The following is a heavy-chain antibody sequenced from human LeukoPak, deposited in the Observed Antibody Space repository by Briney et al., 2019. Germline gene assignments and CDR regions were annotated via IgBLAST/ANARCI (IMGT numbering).Heavy chain of an antibody. D-gene: IGHD3-10*01. V-gene: IGHV3-21*01. J-gene: IGHJ6*03. Sequence: GESLRLSCSASGFTFSSQAMSWVRQAPGKGLEWVSSISSSSSYIYYTDSVKGRFTISRDNAKKSLYLQMNSLRAEDTAVYYCARVGGITLALAPSPFPDYNYYYMDVWGKGTTVTVSS. CDR1: GFTFSSQA. CDR2: ISSSSSYI. CDR3: ARVGGITLALAPSPFPDYNYYYMDV.